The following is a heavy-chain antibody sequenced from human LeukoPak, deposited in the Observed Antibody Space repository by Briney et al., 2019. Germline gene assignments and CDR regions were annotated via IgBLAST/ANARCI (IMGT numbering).Heavy chain of an antibody. V-gene: IGHV3-7*03. CDR2: IKQDGSEK. Sequence: GGSLRLSCAASGFMLSSYWMSWVRQAPGKGLEWVANIKQDGSEKYYVDSVKGRFTISRDNAKNSLYLQMNSLRAEDTALYYCAREMGGYCTNGVCYRGDAFDIWGQGTMVTVSS. D-gene: IGHD2-8*01. J-gene: IGHJ3*02. CDR3: AREMGGYCTNGVCYRGDAFDI. CDR1: GFMLSSYW.